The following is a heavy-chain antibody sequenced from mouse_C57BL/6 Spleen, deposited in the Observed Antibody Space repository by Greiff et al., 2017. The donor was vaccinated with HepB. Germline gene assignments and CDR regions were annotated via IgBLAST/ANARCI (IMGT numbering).Heavy chain of an antibody. J-gene: IGHJ3*01. V-gene: IGHV2-6*02. Sequence: VKLMESGPGLVAPSQSLSITCTVSGFSLTSYGVHWVRQPPGKGLEWLVVIWSDGSTTYNSALKSRLSISTDNSKTQVFLKMNSLQTDDTAMYFCARGYGSSCFSYWGQGTLVTVSA. CDR1: GFSLTSYG. D-gene: IGHD1-1*01. CDR2: IWSDGST. CDR3: ARGYGSSCFSY.